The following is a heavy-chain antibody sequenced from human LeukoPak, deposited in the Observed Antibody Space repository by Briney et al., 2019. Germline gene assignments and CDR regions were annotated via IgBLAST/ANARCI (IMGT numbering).Heavy chain of an antibody. J-gene: IGHJ5*02. CDR3: ARCPYGDYNWFDP. V-gene: IGHV4-61*05. CDR2: IYYSGST. D-gene: IGHD3-10*01. CDR1: GGSISSSSYY. Sequence: PSETLSLTCTVSGGSISSSSYYWGWIRQPPGKGLEWIGYIYYSGSTNFNPSLKSRVTISVDTSKNQFSLKLTSVTAADTAVYYCARCPYGDYNWFDPWGQGTLVTVSS.